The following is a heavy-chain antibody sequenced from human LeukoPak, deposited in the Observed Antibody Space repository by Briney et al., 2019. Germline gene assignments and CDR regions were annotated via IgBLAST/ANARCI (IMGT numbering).Heavy chain of an antibody. D-gene: IGHD3-22*01. CDR2: MNPNSGKT. V-gene: IGHV1-8*01. Sequence: GASVRVSCKASGYTFTSYDINWVRQATGQGLEWMGWMNPNSGKTGYAQSFQGRVTMTRDTSTDTAYMELNSLRSEDTAVYYCARDYFETSGSVYHFYGLDVWGLGTTVTVS. CDR3: ARDYFETSGSVYHFYGLDV. J-gene: IGHJ6*02. CDR1: GYTFTSYD.